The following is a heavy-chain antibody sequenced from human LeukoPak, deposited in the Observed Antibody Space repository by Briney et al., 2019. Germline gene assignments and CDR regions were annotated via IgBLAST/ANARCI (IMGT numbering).Heavy chain of an antibody. CDR1: GFTFSSYS. J-gene: IGHJ3*02. CDR2: ISSSSSTI. CDR3: SREADTYYNFWSGPQQGYAFDI. V-gene: IGHV3-48*01. D-gene: IGHD3-3*01. Sequence: PGGSLRLSCAASGFTFSSYSMNWVRQAPGKGLEWVSYISSSSSTIYYADSVEGRFTISRDNAKNSLYLQMNSLKTEDTAVYYCSREADTYYNFWSGPQQGYAFDIWGQGTMVAVSS.